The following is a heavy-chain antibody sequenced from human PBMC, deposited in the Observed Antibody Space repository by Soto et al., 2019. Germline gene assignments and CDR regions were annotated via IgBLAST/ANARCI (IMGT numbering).Heavy chain of an antibody. J-gene: IGHJ4*02. Sequence: GVSLRVSCTASGLKFSSYSMNWVRQAPGKGLEWVSPINSNSSCIYYADSVKGRFTISRDNAKNTLYLQMNSLRAEDTAVYYCAKESGALYYFDYWGQGTLVTVSS. CDR1: GLKFSSYS. V-gene: IGHV3-21*01. D-gene: IGHD3-10*01. CDR2: INSNSSCI. CDR3: AKESGALYYFDY.